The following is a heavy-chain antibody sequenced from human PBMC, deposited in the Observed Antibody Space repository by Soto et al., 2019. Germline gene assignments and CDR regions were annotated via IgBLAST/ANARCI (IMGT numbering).Heavy chain of an antibody. CDR1: GYSFTSYW. J-gene: IGHJ6*03. V-gene: IGHV5-51*01. Sequence: PGESLKISCKGSGYSFTSYWIGWVRQMPGKGLEWMGIIYPGDSDTRYSPSFQGQVTISADKSISTAYLQWSSLKASDTAMYYCARQFAYCSGYRCYSDYYYCMDLWGKGTTVTVSS. D-gene: IGHD2-15*01. CDR2: IYPGDSDT. CDR3: ARQFAYCSGYRCYSDYYYCMDL.